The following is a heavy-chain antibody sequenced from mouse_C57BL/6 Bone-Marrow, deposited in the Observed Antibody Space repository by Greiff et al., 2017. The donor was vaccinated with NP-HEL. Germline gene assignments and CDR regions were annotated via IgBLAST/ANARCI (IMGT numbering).Heavy chain of an antibody. CDR2: IYPGDGDT. CDR1: GYAFSSSW. V-gene: IGHV1-82*01. Sequence: VKLMESGPELVKPGASVKISCKASGYAFSSSWMNWVKQRPGKGLEWIGRIYPGDGDTNYTGKLKGRVTLTADKSSSTAYMQLSSLTSEDSAVYFCAREEEGNVYAMDYWGQGTSVTVSS. D-gene: IGHD2-1*01. J-gene: IGHJ4*01. CDR3: AREEEGNVYAMDY.